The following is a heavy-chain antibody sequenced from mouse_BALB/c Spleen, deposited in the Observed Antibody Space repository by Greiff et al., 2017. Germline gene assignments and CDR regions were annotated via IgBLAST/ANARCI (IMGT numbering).Heavy chain of an antibody. D-gene: IGHD2-10*01. Sequence: QVQLQQSGAELARPGASVKMSCKASGYTFTSYTMHWVKQRPGQGLEWIGYINPSRGYTNYNQKFKDKATLTADKSSSTAYMQLSSLTSEDSAVYYCARSGAYYGNYEGFAYWGQGTLVTVSA. CDR3: ARSGAYYGNYEGFAY. CDR1: GYTFTSYT. V-gene: IGHV1-4*01. J-gene: IGHJ3*01. CDR2: INPSRGYT.